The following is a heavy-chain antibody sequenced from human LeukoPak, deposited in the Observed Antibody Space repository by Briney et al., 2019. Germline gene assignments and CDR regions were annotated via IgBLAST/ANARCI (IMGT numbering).Heavy chain of an antibody. J-gene: IGHJ4*02. V-gene: IGHV4-39*01. CDR1: GGSISSSSYY. CDR3: ARQDTAMEAY. CDR2: IYYSGST. Sequence: SETLSLTCTVSGGSISSSSYYWGWIRQPPGKGLEWIGSIYYSGSTYYNPSLESRVTISVDTSKNQFSLKLSSVTAADTAVYYCARQDTAMEAYWGQGTLVTVSS. D-gene: IGHD5-18*01.